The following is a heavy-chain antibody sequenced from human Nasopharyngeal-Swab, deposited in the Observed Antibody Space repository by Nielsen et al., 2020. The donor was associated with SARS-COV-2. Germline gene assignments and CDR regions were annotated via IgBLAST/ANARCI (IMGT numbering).Heavy chain of an antibody. D-gene: IGHD4-23*01. Sequence: GESLKISCAASGFTFRNYAMGWVRQAPGKGLEWVSGMSGSGGSTYYADSVKGRFTISRDNSKNTLYLQMNSLRGDDTAVYYCAKAPPSGHSSYYYYGVDVWGQGTTVTVSS. CDR3: AKAPPSGHSSYYYYGVDV. V-gene: IGHV3-23*01. J-gene: IGHJ6*02. CDR2: MSGSGGST. CDR1: GFTFRNYA.